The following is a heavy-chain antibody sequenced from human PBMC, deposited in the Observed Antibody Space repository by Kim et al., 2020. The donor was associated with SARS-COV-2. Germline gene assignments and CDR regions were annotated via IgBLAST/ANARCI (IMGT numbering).Heavy chain of an antibody. J-gene: IGHJ6*02. V-gene: IGHV1-2*04. D-gene: IGHD3-22*01. CDR3: ARDYYDSSGHMDV. CDR2: INPNSGGT. CDR1: GYTFTGYY. Sequence: ASVKVSCKASGYTFTGYYMHWVRQAPGQGLEWMGWINPNSGGTNYAQKFQGWVTMTRDTSISTAYMELSRLRSDDTAVYYCARDYYDSSGHMDVWGQGTTVTVSS.